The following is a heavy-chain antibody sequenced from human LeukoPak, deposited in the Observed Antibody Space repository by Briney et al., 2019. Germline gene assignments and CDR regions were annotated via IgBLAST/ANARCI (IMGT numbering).Heavy chain of an antibody. CDR3: ARDQGYSSSWYYYYYMDV. D-gene: IGHD6-13*01. CDR1: SGSISTSNYY. V-gene: IGHV4-39*07. Sequence: PSETLSLTCTVSSGSISTSNYYWGWVRQPPGKALEWLGSIYYSGSTYYNPSLKSRVTISVDTSKNQFSLKLSSVTAADTAVYYCARDQGYSSSWYYYYYMDVWGKGTTVTISS. J-gene: IGHJ6*03. CDR2: IYYSGST.